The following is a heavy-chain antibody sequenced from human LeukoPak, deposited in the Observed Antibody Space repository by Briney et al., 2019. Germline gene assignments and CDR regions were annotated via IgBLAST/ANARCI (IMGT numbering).Heavy chain of an antibody. V-gene: IGHV3-74*03. CDR1: GFTVSSNY. CDR3: AREHVGRGNWYFDL. J-gene: IGHJ2*01. Sequence: GGSLRLSCAASGFTVSSNYMSWVRQAPGKGLVWVSRITYDGSSTTYADSVKGRFTISRDNAKNTLYLQMNSLRVEDTAVYYCAREHVGRGNWYFDLWGRGTLVTVSS. CDR2: ITYDGSST. D-gene: IGHD3/OR15-3a*01.